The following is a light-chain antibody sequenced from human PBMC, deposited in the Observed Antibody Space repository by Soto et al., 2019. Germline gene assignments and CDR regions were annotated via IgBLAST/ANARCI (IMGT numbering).Light chain of an antibody. CDR1: QGISNY. CDR2: AAS. Sequence: DIQMTQSPSSLSASVRDRVTITCRASQGISNYLAWYQQKPGKVPKLLIYAASTLQSGVPSRFSRSGSGTDFTLTISSLQPEDVATYYCQNYDSAPWTVGQGTKVEIK. J-gene: IGKJ1*01. CDR3: QNYDSAPWT. V-gene: IGKV1-27*01.